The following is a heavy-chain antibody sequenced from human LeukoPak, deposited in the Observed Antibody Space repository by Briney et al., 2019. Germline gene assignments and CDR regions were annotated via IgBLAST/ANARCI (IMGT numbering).Heavy chain of an antibody. Sequence: PGGSLRLSCAASGFTFSTYSLNWVRQAPGKGLEWISYISSTSATIYYADSVKGRFTISGDDAKNSLYLQMNSLRAEDTAIYYCARAYSGGGIVVVPAANWGQGTLVTVSS. V-gene: IGHV3-48*04. D-gene: IGHD2-2*01. CDR2: ISSTSATI. J-gene: IGHJ4*02. CDR3: ARAYSGGGIVVVPAAN. CDR1: GFTFSTYS.